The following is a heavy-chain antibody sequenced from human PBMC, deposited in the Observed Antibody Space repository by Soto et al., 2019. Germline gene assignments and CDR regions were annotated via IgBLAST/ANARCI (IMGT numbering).Heavy chain of an antibody. J-gene: IGHJ4*02. V-gene: IGHV1-18*01. CDR1: GYTFTSYG. CDR2: IRAHNGNT. Sequence: QVQLVQSGAEVKKPGASVKVSCKASGYTFTSYGISWVRQAAGQGREWLGWIRAHNGNTKYAQKVQGRLTMTTDTSKSTAYMELRSRRSDDTAVYYCARAPEIFDCWGQRALFTVSS. CDR3: ARAPEIFDC.